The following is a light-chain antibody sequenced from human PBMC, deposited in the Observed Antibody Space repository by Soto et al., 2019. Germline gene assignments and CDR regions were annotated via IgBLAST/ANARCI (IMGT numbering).Light chain of an antibody. CDR3: LQYGSSFPIT. J-gene: IGKJ4*01. Sequence: EIVLTQSPGTLSLSPGERATLSCRAGQSINSRYLAWYQHKPGQAPRLLIYGASNRASGIPDRFSGSESGPEFSLTINRLEPEEFAVYYCLQYGSSFPITFGGGTKVEIK. CDR2: GAS. V-gene: IGKV3-20*01. CDR1: QSINSRY.